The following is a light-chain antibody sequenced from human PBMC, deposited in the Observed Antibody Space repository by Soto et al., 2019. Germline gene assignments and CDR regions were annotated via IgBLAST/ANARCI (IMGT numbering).Light chain of an antibody. Sequence: EIVLTQSPGTLSLSPGEGDTLSCRASQSISSNSLAWYQQKPGQAPRLLIYGASTRATGIPDRFSGSGSGTDFTLTINRLEPEDFAVYYCQQYTTSSWTFGQGTKVDIK. J-gene: IGKJ1*01. CDR1: QSISSNS. CDR2: GAS. V-gene: IGKV3-20*01. CDR3: QQYTTSSWT.